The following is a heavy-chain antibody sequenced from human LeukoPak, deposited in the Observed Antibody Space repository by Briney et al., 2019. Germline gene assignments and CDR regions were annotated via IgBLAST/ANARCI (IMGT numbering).Heavy chain of an antibody. Sequence: ETLSLTCTVSGGSISNYYWSWVRQAPGKGLEWVSAISGSGGSTYYADSVKGRFTISRDNSKNTLYLQMNSLRAEDTAVYYCAKAAETVDTAIDYWGQGTLVTVSS. J-gene: IGHJ4*02. CDR1: GGSISNYY. CDR2: ISGSGGST. D-gene: IGHD5-18*01. V-gene: IGHV3-23*01. CDR3: AKAAETVDTAIDY.